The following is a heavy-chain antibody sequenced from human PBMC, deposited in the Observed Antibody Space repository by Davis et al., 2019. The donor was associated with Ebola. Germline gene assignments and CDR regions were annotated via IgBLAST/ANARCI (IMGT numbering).Heavy chain of an antibody. CDR3: TKDQFLLSATFDS. J-gene: IGHJ4*02. CDR2: GTSADT. CDR1: GFTFSSNS. V-gene: IGHV3-23*01. Sequence: GESLKISCAASGFTFSSNSMNWVRQAPGKGLEWVSTYGTSADTYYADSVKGRFTISRDNSKNTLYLQLNSLRAEDTAVYYCTKDQFLLSATFDSWGQGALVTVSS. D-gene: IGHD3-3*01.